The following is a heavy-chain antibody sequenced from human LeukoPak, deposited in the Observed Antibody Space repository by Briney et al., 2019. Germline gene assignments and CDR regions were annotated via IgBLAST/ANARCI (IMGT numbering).Heavy chain of an antibody. J-gene: IGHJ4*02. CDR2: IYHSGST. CDR1: GGSISSGGYS. D-gene: IGHD4-23*01. Sequence: PSETLSLTCAVSGGSISSGGYSWSWIRQPPGKGLEWIGYIYHSGSTYYNPSLKSRVTISVDRSKNQFSLKLSSVTAADTAVYYCASSTTVVTHRVLPDYWGQGTLVTVSS. CDR3: ASSTTVVTHRVLPDY. V-gene: IGHV4-30-2*01.